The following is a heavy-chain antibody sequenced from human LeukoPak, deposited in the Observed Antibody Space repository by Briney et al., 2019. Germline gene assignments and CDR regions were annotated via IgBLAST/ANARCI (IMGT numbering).Heavy chain of an antibody. V-gene: IGHV4-38-2*02. CDR3: AGRKGYYFDY. J-gene: IGHJ4*02. CDR1: GYSISSGYY. CDR2: IYHSGST. Sequence: SETLSLTCTVSGYSISSGYYWGWIRQPPGKGLEWIGSIYHSGSTYYNPSLTSPVTISVDTSKNQFSLKLRFVTAADTAVYYCAGRKGYYFDYWGQGTLVTVSS.